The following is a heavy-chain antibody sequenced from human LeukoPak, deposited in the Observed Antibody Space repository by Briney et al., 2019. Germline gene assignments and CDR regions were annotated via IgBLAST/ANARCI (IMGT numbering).Heavy chain of an antibody. CDR2: ISAYNGNT. CDR3: VRVIAAAGTMGWFDP. Sequence: ASVKVSCKASGYTFTSYGISWVRQAPGQGLEWMGWISAYNGNTNYAQKLQGRVTMTTDTSTSTAYMELRSLRSDDTAVYYCVRVIAAAGTMGWFDPWGQGTLVTVSS. V-gene: IGHV1-18*01. D-gene: IGHD6-13*01. J-gene: IGHJ5*02. CDR1: GYTFTSYG.